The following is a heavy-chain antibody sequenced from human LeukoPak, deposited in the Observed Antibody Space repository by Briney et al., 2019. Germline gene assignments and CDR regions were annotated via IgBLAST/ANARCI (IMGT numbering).Heavy chain of an antibody. V-gene: IGHV4-39*01. CDR2: IYYSGST. Sequence: PSETLSLTCTVSGGFISSSSYYWGWIRQPPGKGLEWIGSIYYSGSTYYNPSPKSRVTISVDTSKNQFSLKLGSVTAADTAVYYCASTFSHILVVPAAMPGYYFDYWGQGTLVTVSS. J-gene: IGHJ4*02. D-gene: IGHD2-2*01. CDR3: ASTFSHILVVPAAMPGYYFDY. CDR1: GGFISSSSYY.